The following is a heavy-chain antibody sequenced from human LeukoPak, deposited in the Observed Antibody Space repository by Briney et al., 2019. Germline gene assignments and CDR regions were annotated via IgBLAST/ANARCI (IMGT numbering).Heavy chain of an antibody. J-gene: IGHJ6*02. V-gene: IGHV1-69*13. Sequence: GASVKVSCKASGGTFSSYAISWVRQAPGQGLEWMGGIIPIFGTANYAQKFQGRVTITADESTSTAYMELSSLRSEDTAVYYCARDPTSSYYYYGMDVWGQGTTVTVSS. CDR3: ARDPTSSYYYYGMDV. CDR1: GGTFSSYA. CDR2: IIPIFGTA. D-gene: IGHD6-6*01.